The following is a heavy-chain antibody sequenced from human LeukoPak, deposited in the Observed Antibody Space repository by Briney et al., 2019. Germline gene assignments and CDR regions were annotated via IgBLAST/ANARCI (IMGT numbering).Heavy chain of an antibody. CDR2: IYYSGST. V-gene: IGHV4-59*01. D-gene: IGHD3-9*01. Sequence: SETLSLTCTVSGGSINSYYWSWIRQPPGKGLEWIGYIYYSGSTNYNPSLKSRVTISVDTSKNQFSLKLGSVTAADTAVYYCARVPGYDILTGYLFDYWGQGTLVTVSS. CDR1: GGSINSYY. J-gene: IGHJ4*02. CDR3: ARVPGYDILTGYLFDY.